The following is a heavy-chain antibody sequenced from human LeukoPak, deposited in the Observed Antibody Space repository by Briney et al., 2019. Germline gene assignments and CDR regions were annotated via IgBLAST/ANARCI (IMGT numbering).Heavy chain of an antibody. J-gene: IGHJ6*03. CDR2: IYYSGST. CDR3: ARGTMTTVTSGVSDYYYYDYMDV. V-gene: IGHV4-59*01. CDR1: GGSISSYY. D-gene: IGHD4-11*01. Sequence: SETLSLTCTVSGGSISSYYWSWIRQPPGKGLEWIGYIYYSGSTNYNPSLKSRVTISVDTSKNQFSLKLSSVTAADTAVYYCARGTMTTVTSGVSDYYYYDYMDVWGKGTTVTVSS.